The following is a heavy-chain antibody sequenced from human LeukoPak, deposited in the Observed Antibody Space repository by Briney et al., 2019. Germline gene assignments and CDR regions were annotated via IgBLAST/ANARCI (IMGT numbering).Heavy chain of an antibody. CDR1: GFTFSSYA. D-gene: IGHD1-26*01. Sequence: GRSLRLSCAASGFTFSSYAMHWVRQAPGKGLEWVAVISYDGSNKYYADSVKGRFTISRDNSKNTLYLQMNSLRAEDTAVYYCAREVGATTAGAFDIWGQGTMVTVSS. CDR3: AREVGATTAGAFDI. CDR2: ISYDGSNK. J-gene: IGHJ3*02. V-gene: IGHV3-30*01.